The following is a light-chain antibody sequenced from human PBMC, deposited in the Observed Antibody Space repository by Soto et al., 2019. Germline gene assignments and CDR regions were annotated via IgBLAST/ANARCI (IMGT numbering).Light chain of an antibody. V-gene: IGKV3-20*01. J-gene: IGKJ3*01. CDR2: GTS. CDR3: QQYGSSLFT. CDR1: QSVSSKY. Sequence: EIVLTQSPGTLSLSPGERATLSCRASQSVSSKYLAWYQQKPGQAPRVLIYGTSIRASGVPERFSGGGSGTDLTLTITRLGPEDFAVDYCQQYGSSLFTFGPGTNVDFK.